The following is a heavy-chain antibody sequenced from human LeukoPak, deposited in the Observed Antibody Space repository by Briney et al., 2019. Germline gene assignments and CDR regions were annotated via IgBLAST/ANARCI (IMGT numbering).Heavy chain of an antibody. CDR3: ARLPNGWLQLGAFDM. J-gene: IGHJ3*02. Sequence: KPSETLSLTCTVSRGSINSSSFYWGWIRQPPGKGLEWIGSIYYSGTTYYNPSLKSRVTISVDTSKNQFSLRLSSVTAADTAVYYCARLPNGWLQLGAFDMWGRGTMVTVSS. D-gene: IGHD5-24*01. CDR1: RGSINSSSFY. V-gene: IGHV4-39*07. CDR2: IYYSGTT.